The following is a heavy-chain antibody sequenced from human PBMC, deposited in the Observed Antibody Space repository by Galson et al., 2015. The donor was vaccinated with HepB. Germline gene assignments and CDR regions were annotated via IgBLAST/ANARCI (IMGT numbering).Heavy chain of an antibody. CDR2: INHSGST. CDR3: ARRGYSYGHLGANYFDY. CDR1: GGSFSGYY. J-gene: IGHJ4*02. D-gene: IGHD5-18*01. V-gene: IGHV4-34*01. Sequence: SETLSLTCAVYGGSFSGYYWSWIRQPPGKGLEWIGEINHSGSTNYNPSLKSRVTISVDTSKNQFSLKLSSVTAADTAVYYCARRGYSYGHLGANYFDYWGQGTLVTVSS.